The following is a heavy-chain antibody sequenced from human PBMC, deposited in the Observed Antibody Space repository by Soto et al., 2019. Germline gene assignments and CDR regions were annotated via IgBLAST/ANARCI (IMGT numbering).Heavy chain of an antibody. CDR1: GFTFSSYA. CDR3: AKDGGITIFGVVITIGSFDY. Sequence: EVQLLESGGDLVQPGGSLRLTCAASGFTFSSYAMSWVRQAPGKGLEWVSAISGSGGSTYYADSVKGRFTISRDNSKNTLYLQMNSLRAEDTAVYYCAKDGGITIFGVVITIGSFDYSGQGTLVTVSS. CDR2: ISGSGGST. V-gene: IGHV3-23*01. D-gene: IGHD3-3*01. J-gene: IGHJ4*02.